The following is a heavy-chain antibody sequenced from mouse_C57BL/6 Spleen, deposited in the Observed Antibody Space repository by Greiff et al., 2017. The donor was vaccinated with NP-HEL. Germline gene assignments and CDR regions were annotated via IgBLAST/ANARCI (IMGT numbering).Heavy chain of an antibody. V-gene: IGHV3-6*01. D-gene: IGHD4-1*01. CDR2: ISYDGSN. Sequence: EVKLMESGPGLVKPSQSLSLTCSVTGYSITSGYYWNWIRQFPGNKLEWMGYISYDGSNNYNPSLKNRISITRDTSKNQFFLKLNSVTTEDTATYYCAREGNWDGYYAMDYWGQGTSVTVSS. CDR3: AREGNWDGYYAMDY. J-gene: IGHJ4*01. CDR1: GYSITSGYY.